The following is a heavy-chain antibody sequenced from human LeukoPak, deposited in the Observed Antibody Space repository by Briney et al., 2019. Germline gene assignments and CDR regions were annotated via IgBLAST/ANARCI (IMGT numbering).Heavy chain of an antibody. Sequence: GGSLRLSCAASGFTFSSYWMSWVRQAPGKGLEWVPNIKQDGSEKYYVDSVKGRFTISRDNAKNSLYLQMNSLRAEDTAVYYCARAGVYDSSGYPVDYWGQGTLVTVSS. D-gene: IGHD3-22*01. CDR1: GFTFSSYW. J-gene: IGHJ4*02. CDR2: IKQDGSEK. CDR3: ARAGVYDSSGYPVDY. V-gene: IGHV3-7*01.